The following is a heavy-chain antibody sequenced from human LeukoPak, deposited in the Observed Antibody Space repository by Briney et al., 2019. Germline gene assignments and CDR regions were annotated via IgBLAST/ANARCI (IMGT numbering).Heavy chain of an antibody. D-gene: IGHD2-15*01. CDR1: GGTFSSYA. Sequence: SVKVSCKASGGTFSSYAISWVRQAPGQGLEWIGGIIPIFGTANYAQKFQGRVTITTDESTSTAYMELSSLRSEDTAVYYCARDGDRYCSGGSCYDWFDPWGQGTLVTVSS. J-gene: IGHJ5*02. CDR3: ARDGDRYCSGGSCYDWFDP. CDR2: IIPIFGTA. V-gene: IGHV1-69*05.